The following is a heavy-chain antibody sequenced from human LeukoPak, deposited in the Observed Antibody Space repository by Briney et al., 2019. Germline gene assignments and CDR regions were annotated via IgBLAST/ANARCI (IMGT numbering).Heavy chain of an antibody. V-gene: IGHV4-38-2*01. CDR3: ARVGSGYVVIDY. CDR2: IYHSGST. Sequence: PSETLSLTCAVSGYSISSGYYWGWIRQPPGKGLEWIGSIYHSGSTYYNPSLKSRVTISVDTSKKQFSLKLSSVTAADTAVYYCARVGSGYVVIDYWGQGTLVTVSS. CDR1: GYSISSGYY. D-gene: IGHD3-22*01. J-gene: IGHJ4*02.